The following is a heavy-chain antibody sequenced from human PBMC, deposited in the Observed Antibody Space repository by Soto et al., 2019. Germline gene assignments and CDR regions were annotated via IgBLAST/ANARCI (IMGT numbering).Heavy chain of an antibody. CDR3: ARGLITVSQYSGGWYYFDS. J-gene: IGHJ4*02. Sequence: QVQLQQSGAGLLKPSETLSLTCDVYGGAFSGYIWTWIRQTPGKGLQWIGQINHSGSANYNPSLKSRVTISVHTSNNQFSLELSSVTAAYTAVYYCARGLITVSQYSGGWYYFDSWGQGTQVTVSS. CDR1: GGAFSGYI. CDR2: INHSGSA. V-gene: IGHV4-34*01. D-gene: IGHD3-22*01.